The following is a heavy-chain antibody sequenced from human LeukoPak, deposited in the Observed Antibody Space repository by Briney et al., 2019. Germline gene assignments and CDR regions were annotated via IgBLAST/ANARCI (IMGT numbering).Heavy chain of an antibody. Sequence: SETLSLTCAVYGGSFSGYYWSWIRQPPGKGLEWIGEINHSGSTNYNPSLKSRVTISVDTSKNRFSLKLSSVTAADTAVYYCARQHTYYYDSSGVYYFDYWGQGTLVTVSS. V-gene: IGHV4-34*01. CDR3: ARQHTYYYDSSGVYYFDY. J-gene: IGHJ4*02. D-gene: IGHD3-22*01. CDR2: INHSGST. CDR1: GGSFSGYY.